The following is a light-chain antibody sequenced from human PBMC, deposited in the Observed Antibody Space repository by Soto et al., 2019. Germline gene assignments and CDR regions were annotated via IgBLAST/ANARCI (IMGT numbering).Light chain of an antibody. CDR2: DVS. V-gene: IGLV2-14*01. Sequence: QSALTQPASVSGSPGQSITISCTGTSSDVGGYNYVSWYQQHPGKAPKLMIYDVSNRPSGVSNRFSGSKSGNTASLTISGLQAADEADYYCSSYTSSSTLVFGGGTKLTVX. CDR1: SSDVGGYNY. CDR3: SSYTSSSTLV. J-gene: IGLJ2*01.